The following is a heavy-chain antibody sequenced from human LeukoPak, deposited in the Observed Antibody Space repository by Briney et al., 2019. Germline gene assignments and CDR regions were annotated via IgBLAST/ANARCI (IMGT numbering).Heavy chain of an antibody. J-gene: IGHJ4*02. V-gene: IGHV4-4*07. CDR3: ARDRYYYDSSGYYALDY. Sequence: SETLSLTCTVSGGSISSYYWSWIRQPAGKGLEWIGRFHTSGSTNYNPSLKSRGTMSVDTSKNQFSLKLSSVTAADTAVYYCARDRYYYDSSGYYALDYWGQGTLVTASS. CDR1: GGSISSYY. CDR2: FHTSGST. D-gene: IGHD3-22*01.